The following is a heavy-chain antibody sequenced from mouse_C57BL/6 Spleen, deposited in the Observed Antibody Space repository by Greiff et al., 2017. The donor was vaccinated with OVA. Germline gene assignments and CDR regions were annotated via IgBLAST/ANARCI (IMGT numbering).Heavy chain of an antibody. D-gene: IGHD1-1*02. Sequence: VQLQQSGTVLARPGASVKMSCKTSGYTFTSYWMHWVKQRPGQGLEWIGAIYPGNSDTSYNQKFKGKANLTAVTSASPAYMELSSLTNEDSAVYYCTREDYAPRGYFDVWGTGTTVTVSS. CDR1: GYTFTSYW. J-gene: IGHJ1*03. V-gene: IGHV1-5*01. CDR2: IYPGNSDT. CDR3: TREDYAPRGYFDV.